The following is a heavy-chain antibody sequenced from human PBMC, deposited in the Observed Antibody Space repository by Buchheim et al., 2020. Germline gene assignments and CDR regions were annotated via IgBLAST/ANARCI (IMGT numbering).Heavy chain of an antibody. D-gene: IGHD1-1*01. CDR1: GYTFSDYY. CDR3: ARQRGPLDY. J-gene: IGHJ4*02. CDR2: MNVNNGNT. V-gene: IGHV1-8*02. Sequence: QEQLVQSGAEVKNPGASVKVSCKASGYTFSDYYIHWVRQAPGQGLQWVGWMNVNNGNTAYAQNFHGRVTMTRDTSINTAYMELSSLRSDDTAIYYCARQRGPLDYWGQGTL.